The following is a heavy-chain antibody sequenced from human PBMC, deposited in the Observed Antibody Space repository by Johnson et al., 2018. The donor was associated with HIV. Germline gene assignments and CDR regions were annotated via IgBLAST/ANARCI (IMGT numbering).Heavy chain of an antibody. CDR3: SSNSPRGYSCYDAFDI. CDR1: GFTFSSYA. J-gene: IGHJ3*02. V-gene: IGHV3-30-3*01. CDR2: ISYDGSNK. D-gene: IGHD5-12*01. Sequence: QVQLVESGGGVVQPGRSLRLSCAASGFTFSSYAMHWVRQAPGKGLEWVAVISYDGSNKYYADSVKGRFTISRDNSKNTLYLQMNSLRAEDTAVYYRSSNSPRGYSCYDAFDIWGQGTMVTVSS.